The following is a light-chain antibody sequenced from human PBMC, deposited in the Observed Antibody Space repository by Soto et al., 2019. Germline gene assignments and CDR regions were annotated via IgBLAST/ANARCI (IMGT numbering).Light chain of an antibody. Sequence: DLQMTQSPSSLSASVGDRVTITCWASQSISSYLNWYQQKPGKAPKVLISGASSLQSGVPLRFSGSGSGTDFTLTISSLQSEDFASYYCQQSHSTPLTFGGGTKVEIK. J-gene: IGKJ4*01. CDR1: QSISSY. V-gene: IGKV1-39*01. CDR2: GAS. CDR3: QQSHSTPLT.